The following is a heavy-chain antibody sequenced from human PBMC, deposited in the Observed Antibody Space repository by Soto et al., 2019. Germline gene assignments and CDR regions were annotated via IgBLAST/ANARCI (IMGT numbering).Heavy chain of an antibody. CDR3: ARARRNIVVVTDRGLGGFDI. CDR2: SLHIFGTA. V-gene: IGHV1-69*01. J-gene: IGHJ3*02. Sequence: QVQLVQSGAEVKKPGSSVKVSCKASGGTFSSYAISWVRQAPGQGLEGMGGSLHIFGTANYAQKFQGRVTITADESTSTAYMEMSSLRSEDTAVNYCARARRNIVVVTDRGLGGFDIWGQGAMVTVSS. CDR1: GGTFSSYA. D-gene: IGHD2-21*02.